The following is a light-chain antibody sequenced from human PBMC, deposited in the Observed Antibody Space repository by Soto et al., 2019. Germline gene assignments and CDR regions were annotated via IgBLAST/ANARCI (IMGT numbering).Light chain of an antibody. J-gene: IGKJ1*01. CDR2: DAS. V-gene: IGKV3-11*01. CDR3: QHRASWPWT. CDR1: QTVVGF. Sequence: DIVLTQSPATLSLSPGERATLSCRASQTVVGFLAWYQQKPGQAPRLLIYDASNRAAAIPARFSGSGSGTDYTLTISSLEPEDFAIYYCQHRASWPWTFGQGTKV.